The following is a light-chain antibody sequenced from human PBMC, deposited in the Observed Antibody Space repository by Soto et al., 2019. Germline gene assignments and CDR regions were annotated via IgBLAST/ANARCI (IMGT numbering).Light chain of an antibody. V-gene: IGKV3-20*01. CDR2: DAS. J-gene: IGKJ4*01. CDR3: QQYGSSPLT. CDR1: QSVSSSY. Sequence: DIVLTQSPGTLSLSPGERATLSCRASQSVSSSYLAWYQQKPGQAPRLIIYDASRRATGIPDRFSGSGSGTDFTLTISRLEPEDVAVYYCQQYGSSPLTFGGGTKVEIK.